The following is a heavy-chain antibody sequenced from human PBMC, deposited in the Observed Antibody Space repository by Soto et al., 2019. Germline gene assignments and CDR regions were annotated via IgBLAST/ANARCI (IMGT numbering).Heavy chain of an antibody. D-gene: IGHD5-18*01. Sequence: SETLSLTGTVSGGSIRSYYWTWIRQPPGKGLEWLGYIFYSGSTFYNPSLKSRVTISIHTSKSQFSLQLTSVAAADTAVYYCARGAADKAMVDSFGQGTLVTFSS. V-gene: IGHV4-59*01. J-gene: IGHJ4*02. CDR3: ARGAADKAMVDS. CDR1: GGSIRSYY. CDR2: IFYSGST.